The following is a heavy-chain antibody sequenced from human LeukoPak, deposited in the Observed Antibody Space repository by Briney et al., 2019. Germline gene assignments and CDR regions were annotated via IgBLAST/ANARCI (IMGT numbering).Heavy chain of an antibody. Sequence: ASVKVSCKASGYTFTNYGIIWVRQAPGQGLECMGWISAHNGNTRYAQKFQGGVTMTRDTSATTAYMELRGLTSDDTAVYYCARDHSGGNCYSGCDFDYWGQGTLVTVSS. CDR1: GYTFTNYG. CDR3: ARDHSGGNCYSGCDFDY. CDR2: ISAHNGNT. J-gene: IGHJ4*02. D-gene: IGHD2-15*01. V-gene: IGHV1-18*01.